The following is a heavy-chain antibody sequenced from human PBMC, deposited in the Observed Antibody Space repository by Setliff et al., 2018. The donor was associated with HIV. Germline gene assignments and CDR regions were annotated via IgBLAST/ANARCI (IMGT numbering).Heavy chain of an antibody. D-gene: IGHD3-16*01. V-gene: IGHV1-8*02. Sequence: ASVKVSCKASGYTFTTYDIHWVRQATGQGLEGMGWMNPSSGNKGYTQKVQGRVTMTRHTSISTGYMELSSLRSEDTAVYYCARGRGGTKRENWFDPWGQGTLVTVSS. CDR3: ARGRGGTKRENWFDP. CDR1: GYTFTTYD. CDR2: MNPSSGNK. J-gene: IGHJ5*02.